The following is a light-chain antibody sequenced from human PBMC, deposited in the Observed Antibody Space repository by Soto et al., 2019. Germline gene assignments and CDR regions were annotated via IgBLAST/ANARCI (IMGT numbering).Light chain of an antibody. CDR3: QEYYSTPPT. V-gene: IGKV4-1*01. Sequence: DIVMTQSVDSLAVSLGERATINCKSSQSVLHSSNNKNYLAWYQQKPGQPPKLLIYWASTRESGVPDRFRDSGSVADFTLTLRSPQAEDGAVYYCQEYYSTPPTFGPETKEEI. CDR1: QSVLHSSNNKNY. CDR2: WAS. J-gene: IGKJ1*01.